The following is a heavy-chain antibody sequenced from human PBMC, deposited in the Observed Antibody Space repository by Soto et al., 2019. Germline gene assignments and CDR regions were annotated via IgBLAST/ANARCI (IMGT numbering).Heavy chain of an antibody. CDR3: ARDYDSSGDRSFDI. Sequence: SETLSLTCSVSGGSISSYYWSWIRQPPGKGLEWIGYIYYSGSTNYNPSLKSRVTISVDTSKNQFSLKLSSVTTADTAVYYCARDYDSSGDRSFDISGQGTMVTV. J-gene: IGHJ3*02. CDR1: GGSISSYY. D-gene: IGHD3-22*01. V-gene: IGHV4-59*01. CDR2: IYYSGST.